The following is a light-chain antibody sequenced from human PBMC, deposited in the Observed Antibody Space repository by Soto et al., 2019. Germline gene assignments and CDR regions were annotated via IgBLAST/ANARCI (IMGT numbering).Light chain of an antibody. V-gene: IGKV1-33*01. CDR3: QQYDSVPLYT. CDR2: DAS. CDR1: QDISNY. Sequence: DIPMTQSPSSLSASVGDRVTIACQASQDISNYLNWYQQKPGKAPNLLIYDASNLETGVPSRFSGSGSGTDFTVTISSLQPEDVATYYCQQYDSVPLYTFGQGTKLEIK. J-gene: IGKJ2*01.